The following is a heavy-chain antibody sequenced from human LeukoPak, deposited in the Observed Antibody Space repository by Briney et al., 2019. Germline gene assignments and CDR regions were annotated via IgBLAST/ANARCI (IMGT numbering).Heavy chain of an antibody. CDR3: ATPRDFWSGFSNYFYY. CDR2: ISGSGGST. J-gene: IGHJ4*02. D-gene: IGHD3-3*01. CDR1: GFTFSSYA. V-gene: IGHV3-23*01. Sequence: GGSLRLSCAASGFTFSSYAMSWVRQAPGKGLEWVSAISGSGGSTYYADSVKGRFTISRDNSKNTLYLQMNSLRAEDTAVYYCATPRDFWSGFSNYFYYWGQGTLVTVSS.